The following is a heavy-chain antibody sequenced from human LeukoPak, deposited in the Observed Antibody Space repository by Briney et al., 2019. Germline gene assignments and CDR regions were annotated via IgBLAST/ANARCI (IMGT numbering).Heavy chain of an antibody. CDR3: AKDRAYDSSGS. CDR2: IKEDGSKT. CDR1: GFNFNNYW. V-gene: IGHV3-7*01. Sequence: GGSLRLSCAASGFNFNNYWMSWVRQAPGKGLEWLADIKEDGSKTYYVDSVKGRFTISRDNDKNSLYLQLNSLRAEDTAVYYCAKDRAYDSSGSWGQGTLVTVSS. J-gene: IGHJ4*02. D-gene: IGHD3-22*01.